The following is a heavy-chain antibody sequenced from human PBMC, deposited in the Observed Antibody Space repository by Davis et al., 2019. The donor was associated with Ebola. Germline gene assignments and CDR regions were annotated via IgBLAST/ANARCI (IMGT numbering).Heavy chain of an antibody. CDR1: GYTFTSYG. J-gene: IGHJ4*02. CDR3: ARDRIAAAFDY. Sequence: ASVKVSCKASGYTFTSYGISWVRQAPGQGLEWMGWISAYNGNADYAQKLQGRVTMTTDTSTSTVYMELRSLRSDDTAVYYCARDRIAAAFDYWGQGTLVTVSS. V-gene: IGHV1-18*04. D-gene: IGHD6-13*01. CDR2: ISAYNGNA.